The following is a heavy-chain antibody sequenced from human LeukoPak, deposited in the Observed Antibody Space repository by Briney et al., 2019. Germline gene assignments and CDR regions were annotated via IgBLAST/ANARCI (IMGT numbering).Heavy chain of an antibody. J-gene: IGHJ4*02. D-gene: IGHD6-13*01. Sequence: GGSLRLSCAASKFTFSTFAMHWVRQAPGKGLEWVALTSSDGSSKHYTDSVKGRFTISRDNSKNTLYLQMNSLRAEDTAVYYCAKRWGSSWTYFDYWGQGTLVTVSS. CDR2: TSSDGSSK. V-gene: IGHV3-30-3*02. CDR3: AKRWGSSWTYFDY. CDR1: KFTFSTFA.